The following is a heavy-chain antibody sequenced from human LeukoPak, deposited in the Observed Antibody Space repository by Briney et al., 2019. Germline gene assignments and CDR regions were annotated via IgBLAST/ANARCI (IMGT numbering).Heavy chain of an antibody. V-gene: IGHV1-18*01. D-gene: IGHD6-6*01. CDR3: ARSRSQLVLVPGH. J-gene: IGHJ4*02. CDR1: GYTFTIYG. Sequence: ASMNLSCNASGYTFTIYGISWVRQAPGQGLEWMGCISAYNGNTKYAQKLQARVTMNTDPSTSTAYMELRRLRSDDTAVYYCARSRSQLVLVPGHWGEGTLVTVSS. CDR2: ISAYNGNT.